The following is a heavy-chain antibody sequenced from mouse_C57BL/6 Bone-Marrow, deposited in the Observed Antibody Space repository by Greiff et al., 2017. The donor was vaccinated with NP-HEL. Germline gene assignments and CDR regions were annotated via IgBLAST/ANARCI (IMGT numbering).Heavy chain of an antibody. V-gene: IGHV1-82*01. CDR2: IYPGDGDT. D-gene: IGHD1-1*01. CDR3: AREEIGYYYGSSYY. J-gene: IGHJ2*01. Sequence: QVQLKQSGPELVKPGASVKISCKASGYAFSSSWMNWVKQRPGKGLEWIGRIYPGDGDTNYNGKFEGKATLTADKSSSTAYMQLSSLTSEDSAVYFCAREEIGYYYGSSYYWGQGTTLTVSS. CDR1: GYAFSSSW.